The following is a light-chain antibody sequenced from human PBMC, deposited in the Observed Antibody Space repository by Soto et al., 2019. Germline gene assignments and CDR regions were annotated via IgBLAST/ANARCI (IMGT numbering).Light chain of an antibody. V-gene: IGKV3-20*01. CDR1: QSVSSNH. J-gene: IGKJ1*01. CDR2: GGS. CDR3: QQYSRSRT. Sequence: DIVLTQSPGTLSLSPGERATLSCRASQSVSSNHLAWYQQKPGQAPRLLIYGGSSRATGIPVRFSGSGSETDFTLTITRLEPEDFAMYYCQQYSRSRTFGQGTKVDIK.